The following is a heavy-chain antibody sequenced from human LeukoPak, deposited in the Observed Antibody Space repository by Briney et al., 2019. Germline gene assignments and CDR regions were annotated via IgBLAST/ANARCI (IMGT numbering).Heavy chain of an antibody. CDR2: IIPIFGTA. V-gene: IGHV1-69*13. CDR1: GGTFSSYA. CDR3: ALNLPLDYYDSSGSPWGY. D-gene: IGHD3-22*01. Sequence: SVKVSCKASGGTFSSYAISWVRQAPGQGLEWMGGIIPIFGTANYAQKFQGRVTITADESTSTAYMELSSLRSEDTTVYYCALNLPLDYYDSSGSPWGYWGQGTLVTVSS. J-gene: IGHJ4*02.